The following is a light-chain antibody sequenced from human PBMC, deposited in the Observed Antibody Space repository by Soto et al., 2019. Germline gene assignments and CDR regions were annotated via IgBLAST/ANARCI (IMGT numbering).Light chain of an antibody. CDR1: SSDVGGYNY. V-gene: IGLV2-8*01. CDR3: SSYAASNNFYFV. CDR2: EVT. J-gene: IGLJ3*02. Sequence: QSVLTQPPSASGSPGQSVTISCTGTSSDVGGYNYVSWYQQYPGRAPKLMIYEVTKRPSGVPDRFSGSKSGNTASLTVSGLQAEDEAYYYSSSYAASNNFYFVFGGGTKLTGL.